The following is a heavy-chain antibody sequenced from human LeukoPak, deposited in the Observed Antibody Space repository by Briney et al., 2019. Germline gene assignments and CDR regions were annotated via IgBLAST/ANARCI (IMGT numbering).Heavy chain of an antibody. J-gene: IGHJ5*02. CDR2: IKQDGSER. Sequence: GGSLRLSCAAFGFTFSSYWMSWVRQAPGKGLEWVANIKQDGSERYYVDSVKGRFTISRDNAKNSLYLQMNSLRAEDTAVYYCARGDSGYDWGNWFDPWGQGTLVTVSS. CDR3: ARGDSGYDWGNWFDP. D-gene: IGHD5-12*01. V-gene: IGHV3-7*01. CDR1: GFTFSSYW.